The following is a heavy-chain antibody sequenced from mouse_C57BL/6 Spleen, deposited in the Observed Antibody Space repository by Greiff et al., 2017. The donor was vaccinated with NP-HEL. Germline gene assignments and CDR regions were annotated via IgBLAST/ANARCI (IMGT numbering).Heavy chain of an antibody. Sequence: VKLQQSGPELVKPGASVKLSCKASGYTFTSYDINWVKQRPGQGLEWIGWIYPRDGSTKYNEKFKGKATLTVDTSSSTAYMELHSLTSEDSAVYFCARRGTGNQRAMDYWGQGTSVTVSS. V-gene: IGHV1-85*01. CDR3: ARRGTGNQRAMDY. D-gene: IGHD2-1*01. CDR2: IYPRDGST. CDR1: GYTFTSYD. J-gene: IGHJ4*01.